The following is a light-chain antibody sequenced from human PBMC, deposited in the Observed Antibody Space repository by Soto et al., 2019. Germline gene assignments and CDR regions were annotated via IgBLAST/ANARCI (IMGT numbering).Light chain of an antibody. Sequence: DIVMTQSPLSLPVTPGEPASISCRSSQSLLHNNGYNYLDWYLQKPGQSPQLLIYLGSNRASGVPGRFSGSGSGTDFTLKISGLQSEDFALYYCQQYNIWPPYTFGQGTKVDIK. CDR3: QQYNIWPPYT. CDR2: LGS. J-gene: IGKJ2*01. CDR1: QSLLHNNGYNY. V-gene: IGKV2-28*01.